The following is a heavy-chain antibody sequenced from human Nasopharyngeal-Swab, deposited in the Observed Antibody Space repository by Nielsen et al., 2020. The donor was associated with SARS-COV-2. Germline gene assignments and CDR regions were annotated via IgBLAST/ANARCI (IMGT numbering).Heavy chain of an antibody. CDR3: GRLTKTTVTRRLYFDC. J-gene: IGHJ4*02. CDR1: GGSLSSSNYY. V-gene: IGHV4-39*02. D-gene: IGHD4-11*01. CDR2: VSYSGTT. Sequence: SETLSLTCTVFGGSLSSSNYYWGWIPPPPGEGVVWVGNVSYSGTTYYNPSLKSRVTMSVDTSKNHFSLRLTSVTAADTAVYYCGRLTKTTVTRRLYFDCWGQGTLVTVSS.